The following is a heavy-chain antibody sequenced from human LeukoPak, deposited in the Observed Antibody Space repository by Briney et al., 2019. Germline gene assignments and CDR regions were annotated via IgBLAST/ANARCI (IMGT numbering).Heavy chain of an antibody. CDR3: AAPRRAYGSGSYA. CDR1: GGSISSYY. J-gene: IGHJ5*02. V-gene: IGHV4-59*12. Sequence: PSETLSLTCTVSGGSISSYYWSWIRQPPGKGLEWIGYIYYSGSTNYNPSLKSRVTISVDTSKNQFSLKLSSVTAADTAVYYCAAPRRAYGSGSYAWGQGTLVTVSS. CDR2: IYYSGST. D-gene: IGHD3-10*01.